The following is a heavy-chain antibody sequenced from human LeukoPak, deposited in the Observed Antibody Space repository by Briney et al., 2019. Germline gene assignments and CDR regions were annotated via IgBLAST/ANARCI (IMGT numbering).Heavy chain of an antibody. V-gene: IGHV4-39*01. CDR1: GGSISSSSYY. J-gene: IGHJ4*02. CDR3: ARRGLGRGGYNYQLDY. Sequence: SETLSLTCTVSGGSISSSSYYWGWIRQPPGKGLEWIGSIYYSGSTYYNPSLKSRVTISVDTSKNQFSLKLSSVTAADTAVYYCARRGLGRGGYNYQLDYWGQGTLVTVSS. D-gene: IGHD5-24*01. CDR2: IYYSGST.